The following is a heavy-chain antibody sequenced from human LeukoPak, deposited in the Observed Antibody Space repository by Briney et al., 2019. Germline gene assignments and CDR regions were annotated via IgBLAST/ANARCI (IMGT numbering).Heavy chain of an antibody. CDR2: IYHSGNT. Sequence: SETLSLTCAVSGGSISSGGYSWSWIRQPPGKGLEWIGYIYHSGNTHYNPSLKSRVTISVDTSKNQFSLKLSSVTAADTAVYYCASSVGYYYDSSGSQDAFDIWGQGTMVTVSS. CDR1: GGSISSGGYS. V-gene: IGHV4-30-2*02. CDR3: ASSVGYYYDSSGSQDAFDI. D-gene: IGHD3-22*01. J-gene: IGHJ3*02.